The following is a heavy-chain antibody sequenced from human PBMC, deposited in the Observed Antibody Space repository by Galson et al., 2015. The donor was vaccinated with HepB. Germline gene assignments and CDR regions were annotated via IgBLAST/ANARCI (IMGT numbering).Heavy chain of an antibody. V-gene: IGHV1-18*01. D-gene: IGHD2-15*01. J-gene: IGHJ5*02. CDR1: GYTFSSYS. Sequence: SVKVSCKASGYTFSSYSITWVRQAPGQGLEWMGWISAYDRDTNYAQKFQGRVTMTTDTFTSTAYMELRSLRSDDTAVYYCARGALVAVVGGTQNNWFAPWGQGTLVTVSS. CDR3: ARGALVAVVGGTQNNWFAP. CDR2: ISAYDRDT.